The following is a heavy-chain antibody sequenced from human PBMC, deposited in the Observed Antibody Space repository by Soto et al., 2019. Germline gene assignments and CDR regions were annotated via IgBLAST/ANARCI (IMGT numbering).Heavy chain of an antibody. J-gene: IGHJ4*02. CDR2: IIPICGTA. V-gene: IGHV1-69*06. CDR3: SRDGEYSSSFGY. CDR1: GGTFSSYA. Sequence: QVQLVQSGAEVKKPGSSVKVSCKASGGTFSSYAISWVRQSPGQGLEWMGGIIPICGTANYAQKFQGRVTITADKSTSTADMELSSLRSEDTAVYYCSRDGEYSSSFGYWGQGTLVTVSS. D-gene: IGHD6-6*01.